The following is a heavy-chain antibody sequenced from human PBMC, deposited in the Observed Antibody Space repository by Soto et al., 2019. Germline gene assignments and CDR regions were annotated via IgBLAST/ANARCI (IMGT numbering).Heavy chain of an antibody. CDR2: IYTSGST. D-gene: IGHD3-10*01. CDR1: GGSISSYY. CDR3: ARAGITMVRGVSHYYGMDV. V-gene: IGHV4-4*07. J-gene: IGHJ6*02. Sequence: SETLSLTCTVSGGSISSYYWSWIRQPAGKGLEWIGRIYTSGSTNYNPSLKSRVTMSVDTSKNQFSLKLSSVTAADTAVYYCARAGITMVRGVSHYYGMDVWGQGXTVTVYS.